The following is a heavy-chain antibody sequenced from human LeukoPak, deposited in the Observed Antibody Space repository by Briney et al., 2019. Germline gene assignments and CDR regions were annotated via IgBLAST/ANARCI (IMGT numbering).Heavy chain of an antibody. J-gene: IGHJ3*02. CDR3: ARDPNGDYIGAFDM. Sequence: GGSLRLSCAASGFTFSSYAMSWVRQAPGKGPEWVSAIRGGGTSEFYADSVKGRFRISRDNSKDTLFLQMNSLRAEDTAVYYCARDPNGDYIGAFDMWGPGTMVTVSS. CDR2: IRGGGTSE. CDR1: GFTFSSYA. V-gene: IGHV3-23*01. D-gene: IGHD4-17*01.